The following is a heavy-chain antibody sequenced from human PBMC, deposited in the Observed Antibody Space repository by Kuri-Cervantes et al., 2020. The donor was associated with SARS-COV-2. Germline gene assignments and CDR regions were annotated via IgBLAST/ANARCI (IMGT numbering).Heavy chain of an antibody. CDR2: IYHSGST. CDR3: ARWAPGGYDFWSGPLDY. V-gene: IGHV4-30-2*01. J-gene: IGHJ4*02. D-gene: IGHD3-3*01. Sequence: LRLSCTVSGGSISSGGYYWSWIRQPPGKGLEWIGYIYHSGSTYYNPSLKSRVTISVDRSKNQFSLKLSSVTAADTAVYYCARWAPGGYDFWSGPLDYWGQGTLVTVSS. CDR1: GGSISSGGYY.